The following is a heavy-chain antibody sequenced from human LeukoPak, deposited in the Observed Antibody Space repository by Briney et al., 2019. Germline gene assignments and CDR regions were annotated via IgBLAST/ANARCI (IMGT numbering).Heavy chain of an antibody. CDR3: ATTLLTSRGTSDAFDI. Sequence: ASVKVSCKVFGYTFTDYYMHWVQQAPGKGLEWMGLVDPEDGETIYAEKFQGRVTITADTSTDTAYMELSSLRSEDTAVYYCATTLLTSRGTSDAFDIWGQGTMVTVSS. V-gene: IGHV1-69-2*01. J-gene: IGHJ3*02. CDR2: VDPEDGET. CDR1: GYTFTDYY. D-gene: IGHD1-1*01.